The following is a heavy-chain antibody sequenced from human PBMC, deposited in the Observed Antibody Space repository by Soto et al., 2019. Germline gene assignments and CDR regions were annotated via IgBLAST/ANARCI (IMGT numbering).Heavy chain of an antibody. J-gene: IGHJ4*02. Sequence: GGSLRLSCAVSGFTFSSHWMHWVRQAPGKGLVWVSRINSDGSTTNYADSVKGRFTISRDNAKKTLYLQMNSLRADDTAVYYCARDSSPYYDFWSGFYTYFDFWGQGALVTVSS. CDR1: GFTFSSHW. CDR3: ARDSSPYYDFWSGFYTYFDF. CDR2: INSDGSTT. D-gene: IGHD3-3*01. V-gene: IGHV3-74*01.